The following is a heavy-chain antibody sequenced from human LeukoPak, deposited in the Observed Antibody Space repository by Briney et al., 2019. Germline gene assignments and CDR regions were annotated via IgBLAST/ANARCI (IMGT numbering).Heavy chain of an antibody. CDR2: IRESGGNT. J-gene: IGHJ3*02. CDR3: VKSAGKDGYRDVFDI. CDR1: GITFSSYA. D-gene: IGHD5-24*01. V-gene: IGHV3-23*01. Sequence: GGSLRLSCAASGITFSSYALSWVRQAPGKGLEWVSTIRESGGNTYYADSVRGLFTISRDIFKNTLYLQMNSLRAEDTAVYHCVKSAGKDGYRDVFDIWGQGTVVTVSS.